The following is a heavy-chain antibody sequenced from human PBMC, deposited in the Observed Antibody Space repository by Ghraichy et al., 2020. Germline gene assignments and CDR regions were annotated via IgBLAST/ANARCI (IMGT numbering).Heavy chain of an antibody. V-gene: IGHV3-30-3*01. J-gene: IGHJ4*02. CDR1: GFTFSSYA. CDR2: ISYDGSNK. CDR3: ARAPSGSCIDY. D-gene: IGHD1-26*01. Sequence: GGSLRLSCAASGFTFSSYAMHWVRQAPGKGLEWVAVISYDGSNKYYADSVKGRFTISRDNSKNTLYLQMNSLRAEDTAVYYCARAPSGSCIDYWGQGTLVTVSS.